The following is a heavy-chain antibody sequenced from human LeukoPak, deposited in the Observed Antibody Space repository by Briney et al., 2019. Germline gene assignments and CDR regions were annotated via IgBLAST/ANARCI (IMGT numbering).Heavy chain of an antibody. V-gene: IGHV4-30-4*08. Sequence: SQTLSLTCTVSSGSISSGDYYWSWIRQPPGKGPEWIGYISYTGTTYYNPSLKSRVTISEDTSKNLFSLKLNSVTAADTAVYYCARLGTAPFDYWGQGTLVTVAS. CDR1: SGSISSGDYY. D-gene: IGHD2-21*02. J-gene: IGHJ4*02. CDR3: ARLGTAPFDY. CDR2: ISYTGTT.